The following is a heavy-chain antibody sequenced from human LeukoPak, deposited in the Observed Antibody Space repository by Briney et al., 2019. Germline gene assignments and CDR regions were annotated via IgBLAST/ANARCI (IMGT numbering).Heavy chain of an antibody. Sequence: SETLSLTCAVYGGSFSGYYWSWIRQPPGKGLEWIGEINHSGSTNYNPSLKSRVTVSVDTSKNQFSLKLSSVTAADTAVYYCASRRITMVRGVIRPPAGYYGMDVWGQGTTVTVSS. V-gene: IGHV4-34*01. CDR3: ASRRITMVRGVIRPPAGYYGMDV. CDR2: INHSGST. J-gene: IGHJ6*02. D-gene: IGHD3-10*01. CDR1: GGSFSGYY.